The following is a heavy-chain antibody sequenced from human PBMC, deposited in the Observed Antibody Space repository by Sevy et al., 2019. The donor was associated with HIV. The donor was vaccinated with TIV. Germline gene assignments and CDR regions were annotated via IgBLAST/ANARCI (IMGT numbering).Heavy chain of an antibody. CDR3: AKGSTSSSEVGYFDY. CDR2: ISGNGGYT. V-gene: IGHV3-23*01. Sequence: GGSLRLSCAASGFTFSSYAMSWVRQAPGKALEWVSVISGNGGYTYYADSVKGRFTISRDTSKNTLYLQMNSLRAEDTAVYYCAKGSTSSSEVGYFDYWGQGTLVTVSS. D-gene: IGHD2-2*01. CDR1: GFTFSSYA. J-gene: IGHJ4*02.